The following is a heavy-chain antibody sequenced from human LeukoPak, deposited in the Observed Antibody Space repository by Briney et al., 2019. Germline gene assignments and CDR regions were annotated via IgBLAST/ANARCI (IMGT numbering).Heavy chain of an antibody. CDR1: GGSISVYY. CDR2: IHYSGST. V-gene: IGHV4-59*01. D-gene: IGHD5-12*01. Sequence: SETLSLTCTLSGGSISVYYWSWIRQSPGKGLEWIGYIHYSGSTNYNPSLKSRATISVDTSKNQLSLKVNSVTAADTAVYYCAREKDYDCFDYWGQGTLVTVSS. CDR3: AREKDYDCFDY. J-gene: IGHJ4*02.